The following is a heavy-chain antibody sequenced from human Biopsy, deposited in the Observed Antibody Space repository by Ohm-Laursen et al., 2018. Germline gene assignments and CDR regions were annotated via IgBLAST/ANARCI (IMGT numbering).Heavy chain of an antibody. V-gene: IGHV1-58*01. CDR1: GFTFSSSA. Sequence: SVKVSCKASGFTFSSSAVQWVRQARGQRLEWIGWVVVGSGHTNYAQKFREGVTITRDMSTSTAYMELTSLRSEDTAVYYCAATSTLYYYYYAMDVWDQGTTITVSS. CDR3: AATSTLYYYYYAMDV. J-gene: IGHJ6*02. CDR2: VVVGSGHT.